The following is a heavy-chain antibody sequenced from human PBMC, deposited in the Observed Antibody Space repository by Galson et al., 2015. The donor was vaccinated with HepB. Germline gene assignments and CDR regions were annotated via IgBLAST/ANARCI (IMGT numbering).Heavy chain of an antibody. D-gene: IGHD2-8*01. J-gene: IGHJ6*02. CDR3: TGRIFYTMEV. CDR2: ISKNGNRYAK. V-gene: IGHV3-73*01. CDR1: GFTFSGYT. Sequence: SLRLSCAASGFTFSGYTIHWVRQAPGEGLESVGRISKNGNRYAKAYAATGKGSITIARAITKNNAYLHMTSLKNEDMAVYYCTGRIFYTMEVWGQGTAVTVSS.